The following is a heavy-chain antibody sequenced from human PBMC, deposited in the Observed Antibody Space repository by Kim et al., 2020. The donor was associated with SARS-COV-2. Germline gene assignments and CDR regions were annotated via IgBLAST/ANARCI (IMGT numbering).Heavy chain of an antibody. CDR1: GFTFSSYD. J-gene: IGHJ6*02. D-gene: IGHD2-8*01. CDR2: IGTAGDP. CDR3: ARASVYGDYYYGMDV. Sequence: GGSLRLSCAASGFTFSSYDMHWVRQATGKGLEWVSAIGTAGDPYYPGSVKGRFTISRENAKNSLYLQMNSLRAGDTAVYYCARASVYGDYYYGMDVWGQGTTVTVSS. V-gene: IGHV3-13*05.